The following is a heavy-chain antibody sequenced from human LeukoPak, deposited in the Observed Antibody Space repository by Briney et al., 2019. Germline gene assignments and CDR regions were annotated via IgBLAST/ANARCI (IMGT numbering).Heavy chain of an antibody. CDR3: AKSPRLYDFWSGSNWFDP. J-gene: IGHJ5*02. V-gene: IGHV4-30-4*08. CDR1: GGSTSSGDYY. CDR2: IYYSGST. Sequence: KPSQTLSLTCTVSGGSTSSGDYYWSWIRQPPGKGLEWIGYIYYSGSTYYNPSLKSRVTISVDTSKNQFSLKLSSVTAADTAVYYCAKSPRLYDFWSGSNWFDPWGQGTLVTVSS. D-gene: IGHD3-3*01.